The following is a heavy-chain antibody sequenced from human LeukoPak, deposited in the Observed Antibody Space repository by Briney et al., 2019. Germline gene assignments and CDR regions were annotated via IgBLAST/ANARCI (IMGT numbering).Heavy chain of an antibody. D-gene: IGHD1-26*01. Sequence: GASVKVSCKASGYTFTSYGINWVRQATGQGLEWMGWMNPNSGNTGYAQKFQGRVTMTRNTSISTAYMELSSLRSEDTAVYYCARGAGLSGSYWGNYYYYYMDVWGKGTTVTISS. CDR2: MNPNSGNT. CDR3: ARGAGLSGSYWGNYYYYYMDV. J-gene: IGHJ6*03. V-gene: IGHV1-8*02. CDR1: GYTFTSYG.